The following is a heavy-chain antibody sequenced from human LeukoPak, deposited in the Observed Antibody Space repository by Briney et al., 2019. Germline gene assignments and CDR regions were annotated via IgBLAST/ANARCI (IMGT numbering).Heavy chain of an antibody. Sequence: GGSLRLSCAASGFTFSSYAMSWVRQALGKGLEWVSAISGSGGSTYYADSVKGRFTISRDNSKNTLYLQMNSLRAEDTAVYYCAKDSGGVLWFGDFDPGYWGQGTLVTVSS. V-gene: IGHV3-23*01. J-gene: IGHJ4*02. CDR2: ISGSGGST. CDR1: GFTFSSYA. CDR3: AKDSGGVLWFGDFDPGY. D-gene: IGHD3-10*01.